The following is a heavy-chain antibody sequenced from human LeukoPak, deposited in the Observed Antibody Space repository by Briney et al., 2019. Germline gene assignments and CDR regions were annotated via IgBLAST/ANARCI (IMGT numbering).Heavy chain of an antibody. D-gene: IGHD6-19*01. CDR1: GGSFSGYY. Sequence: SETLSLTCAVYGGSFSGYYWGWIRQPPGKGLEWIGEINHSGSTNYNPSLKSRVTISVDTSKNQFSLKLSSVTAADTAVYYCARGKAGYSSGWSYWGQGTLVTVSS. CDR2: INHSGST. V-gene: IGHV4-34*01. CDR3: ARGKAGYSSGWSY. J-gene: IGHJ4*02.